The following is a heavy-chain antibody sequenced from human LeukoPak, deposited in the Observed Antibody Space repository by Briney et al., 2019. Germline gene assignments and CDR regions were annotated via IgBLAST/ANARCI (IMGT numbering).Heavy chain of an antibody. CDR1: GYYIRSGYY. CDR2: IYESGST. D-gene: IGHD5-18*01. J-gene: IGHJ6*03. Sequence: SETLSLTCTVSGYYIRSGYYWGWIRQPPGKGLEWIGSIYESGSTYYNPSLKSRVTISVDTSKNQFSLKLSSVTAADTAVYYCARTTEGGYTYDYFYYYYMDVWGKGTTVTISS. V-gene: IGHV4-38-2*02. CDR3: ARTTEGGYTYDYFYYYYMDV.